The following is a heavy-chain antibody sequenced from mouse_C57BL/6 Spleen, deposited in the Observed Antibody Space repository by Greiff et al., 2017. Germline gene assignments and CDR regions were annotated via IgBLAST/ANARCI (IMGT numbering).Heavy chain of an antibody. CDR1: GFTFSSYA. J-gene: IGHJ2*01. CDR3: ARDDYDEWSYLDY. V-gene: IGHV5-4*01. CDR2: ISDGGSYN. Sequence: EVHLVESGGGLVKPGGSLKLSCAASGFTFSSYAMSWVRQTPEKRLEWVATISDGGSYNDYPDNVKGRFTISRDNAKNNLYLQMSHLKSEDTAMYYCARDDYDEWSYLDYWGQGTTLTVSS. D-gene: IGHD2-4*01.